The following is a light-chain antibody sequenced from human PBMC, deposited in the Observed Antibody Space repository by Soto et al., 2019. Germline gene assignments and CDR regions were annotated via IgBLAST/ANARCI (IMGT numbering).Light chain of an antibody. V-gene: IGKV3-11*01. CDR1: QSVGSS. J-gene: IGKJ5*01. Sequence: EIVLTQSQATLSLSPGYRATLSCRANQSVGSSLAWIRQRPGQAPSHVMYDAFNRASGTPARFSGSGSGTDFTLTISSLEPADFATYYCQQRSTWPMTFGQGTRLEI. CDR2: DAF. CDR3: QQRSTWPMT.